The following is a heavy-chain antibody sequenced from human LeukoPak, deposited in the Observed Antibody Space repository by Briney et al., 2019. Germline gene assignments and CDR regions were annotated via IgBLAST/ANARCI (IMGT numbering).Heavy chain of an antibody. CDR1: AFTFSSYW. CDR2: IKGDESSI. J-gene: IGHJ4*02. D-gene: IGHD6-13*01. CDR3: AKGPLYSSSWWEDY. V-gene: IGHV3-74*01. Sequence: GGSLRLSCAASAFTFSSYWMHWVRQAPGKGLEWVSRIKGDESSINYADSVKGRFTISRDNSKNTLYLQMNSLRAEDTAVYYCAKGPLYSSSWWEDYWGQGTLVTVSS.